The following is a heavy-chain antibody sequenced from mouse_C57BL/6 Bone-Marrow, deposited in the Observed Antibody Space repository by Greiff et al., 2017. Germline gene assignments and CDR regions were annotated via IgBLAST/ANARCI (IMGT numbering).Heavy chain of an antibody. CDR2: IYPSSGYT. J-gene: IGHJ2*01. Sequence: QVQLQQSGAELVKPGASVKMSCKASGYTFTSYWMHWVKQRPGQGLEWIGYIYPSSGYTKYNQKFKDKATLTADKSSSTAYMQLGSLTYEDSAVFYCAEEGYFDYWGQGTTLTVSS. CDR1: GYTFTSYW. V-gene: IGHV1-7*01. CDR3: AEEGYFDY.